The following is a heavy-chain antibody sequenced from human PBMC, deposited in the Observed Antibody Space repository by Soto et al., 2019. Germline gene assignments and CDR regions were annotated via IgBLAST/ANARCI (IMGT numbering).Heavy chain of an antibody. J-gene: IGHJ4*02. Sequence: KGGEGMGWISAYNGNTNYAQKLQGRVTMTTDTSTSTAYMELRSLRSDDTAVYYCARDVSLGCTNGVCYNEGFDYWGQGTLVTVSS. D-gene: IGHD2-8*01. CDR3: ARDVSLGCTNGVCYNEGFDY. V-gene: IGHV1-18*01. CDR2: ISAYNGNT.